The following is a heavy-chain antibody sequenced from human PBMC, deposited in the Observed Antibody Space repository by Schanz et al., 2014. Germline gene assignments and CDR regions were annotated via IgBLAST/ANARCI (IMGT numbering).Heavy chain of an antibody. J-gene: IGHJ5*02. CDR3: ARGRVLES. D-gene: IGHD1-1*01. CDR2: IRSSSTPI. V-gene: IGHV3-48*01. Sequence: EVQLAESGGGLVQPGGSLRLSCAASGFTFSGFWMTWVRQAPGKGPEWVSYIRSSSTPIYYADSVKGRFTISRDNAKNSLYLQMNSLRAEDTAVYYCARGRVLESWGQGTLVTVSS. CDR1: GFTFSGFW.